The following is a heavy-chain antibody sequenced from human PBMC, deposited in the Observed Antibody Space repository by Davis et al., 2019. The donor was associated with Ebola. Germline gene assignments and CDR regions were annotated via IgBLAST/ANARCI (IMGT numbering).Heavy chain of an antibody. Sequence: PSETLSLTCTVSGDSISDGDYFWTWIRQHPGKGLEWIGYIYSSGSTYYNPSLQSRVTISVATSKNHFSLKLSSVTAADTAVYYCARDLTGATVASITGGWFDPWGQGTLVTVSS. V-gene: IGHV4-31*03. D-gene: IGHD5-12*01. J-gene: IGHJ5*02. CDR3: ARDLTGATVASITGGWFDP. CDR1: GDSISDGDYF. CDR2: IYSSGST.